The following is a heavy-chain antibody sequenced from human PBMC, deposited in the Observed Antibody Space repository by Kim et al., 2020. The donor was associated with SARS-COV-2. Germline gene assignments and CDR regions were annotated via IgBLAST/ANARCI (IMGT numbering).Heavy chain of an antibody. V-gene: IGHV3-23*01. Sequence: GGSLRLSCAASGFTFSSYDMHWVRQAPGKGLEWVSGITSGGTTYYADSVKGRFTISRDNSKNTLYLQMNSLRGEDTAVYYCVRAWDYWGQGTLVTVSS. CDR1: GFTFSSYD. J-gene: IGHJ4*02. CDR3: VRAWDY. CDR2: ITSGGTT.